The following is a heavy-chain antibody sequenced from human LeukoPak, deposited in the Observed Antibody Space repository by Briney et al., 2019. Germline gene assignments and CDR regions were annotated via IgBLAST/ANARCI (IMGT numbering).Heavy chain of an antibody. CDR1: GFTFSSYS. J-gene: IGHJ6*03. Sequence: KAGGSLRLSCAASGFTFSSYSMNWVRQAPGKGLEWVSSISSSSSYIYYADSVKGRFTISRDNAKNSLYLQMNSLRAEDTAVYYCAGDRESYYYYYYMDVWGKGTTVTVSS. V-gene: IGHV3-21*01. D-gene: IGHD3-10*01. CDR3: AGDRESYYYYYYMDV. CDR2: ISSSSSYI.